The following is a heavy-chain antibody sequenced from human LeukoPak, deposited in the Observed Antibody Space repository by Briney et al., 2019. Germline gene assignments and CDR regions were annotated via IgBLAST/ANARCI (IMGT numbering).Heavy chain of an antibody. Sequence: SETLSLTCAVSGGSISSSNWWSWDRQPPGKGLEWIGEIYHSGSTNYNPSLKSRVTISVDKSKNQFSLKLSSVTAADTAVYYCASYYYGTGSYYWDYYYGMDVWGQGTTVTVSS. D-gene: IGHD3-10*01. V-gene: IGHV4-4*02. CDR2: IYHSGST. J-gene: IGHJ6*02. CDR3: ASYYYGTGSYYWDYYYGMDV. CDR1: GGSISSSNW.